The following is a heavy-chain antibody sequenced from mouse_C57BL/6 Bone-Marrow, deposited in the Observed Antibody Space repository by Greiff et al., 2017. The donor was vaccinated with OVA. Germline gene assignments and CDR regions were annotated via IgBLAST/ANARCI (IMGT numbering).Heavy chain of an antibody. Sequence: EVQLQQSGAELVRPGASVKLSCTASGFNIKDDYMHWVKQRPEQGLEWIGWIDPENGDTEYASKFQGKATITADKSSNTAYLQLSSLTSEDTAVYYCTTRGGMRGAMDYWGQGTSVTVSS. CDR2: IDPENGDT. CDR3: TTRGGMRGAMDY. V-gene: IGHV14-4*01. J-gene: IGHJ4*01. D-gene: IGHD2-10*02. CDR1: GFNIKDDY.